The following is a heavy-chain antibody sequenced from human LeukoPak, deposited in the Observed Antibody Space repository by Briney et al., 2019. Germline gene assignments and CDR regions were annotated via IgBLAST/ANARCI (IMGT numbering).Heavy chain of an antibody. Sequence: SETLSLTCTVSGGSISSGDYYWSWIRQPPGKGLEWVGYIYYSGRTYYNPSLTSRVTISVDTSKNQFSLKLSSVTAADTAVYYCARERPPPDSSAFVIWGQGTMVTVSS. J-gene: IGHJ3*02. D-gene: IGHD1-14*01. V-gene: IGHV4-30-4*01. CDR2: IYYSGRT. CDR3: ARERPPPDSSAFVI. CDR1: GGSISSGDYY.